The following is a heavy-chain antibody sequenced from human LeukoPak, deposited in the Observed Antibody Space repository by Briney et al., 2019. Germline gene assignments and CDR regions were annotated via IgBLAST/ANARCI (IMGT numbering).Heavy chain of an antibody. CDR3: ARDHGYGSGTYFDH. CDR2: ISYDGIKK. V-gene: IGHV3-30*01. CDR1: GFTFSSYS. J-gene: IGHJ4*02. D-gene: IGHD3-10*01. Sequence: PGRSLRLSCAASGFTFSSYSMHWVRQAPGKGLEWVAVISYDGIKKYYGDSVKGRFTISRDNSRNTLYVEMDSLRAEDTAVYYCARDHGYGSGTYFDHWGQGTLVTVSS.